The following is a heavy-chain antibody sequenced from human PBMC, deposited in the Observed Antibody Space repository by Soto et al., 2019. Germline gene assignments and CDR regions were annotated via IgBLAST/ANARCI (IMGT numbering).Heavy chain of an antibody. CDR1: GGSISSSSYY. J-gene: IGHJ6*02. CDR2: IYYSGST. V-gene: IGHV4-39*01. Sequence: SETLSLTCTVSGGSISSSSYYWGWIRQPPGKGLEWIGSIYYSGSTYYNPSLKSRVTISVDTSKNQFSLKLSSVTAADTAVYYCARILRSPKYYYGMDVWGQGTTVTVSS. D-gene: IGHD3-3*01. CDR3: ARILRSPKYYYGMDV.